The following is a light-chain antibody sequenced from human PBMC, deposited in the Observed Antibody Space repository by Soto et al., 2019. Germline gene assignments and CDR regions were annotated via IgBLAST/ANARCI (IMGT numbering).Light chain of an antibody. J-gene: IGKJ1*01. CDR2: AAS. Sequence: IQMTQSPSSLSASVGDRVTITCRASQGISNYLAWYQQKPGKVPKLLIYAASTLQSGVPSRFSGSGSGTDFNLTISSLQPEDVAAYYCQKYNSAPWTVGQGTKVEIK. CDR3: QKYNSAPWT. V-gene: IGKV1-27*01. CDR1: QGISNY.